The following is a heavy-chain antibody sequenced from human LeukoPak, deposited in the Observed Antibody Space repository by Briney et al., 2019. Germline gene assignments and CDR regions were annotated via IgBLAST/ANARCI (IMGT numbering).Heavy chain of an antibody. D-gene: IGHD2-15*01. CDR2: ISGSGGST. Sequence: GGSLRLSCAASGFTFSSFAMSWVRQAPGKGLEWVSAISGSGGSTYYADSVKGRFTISRDNAKNSLFLQMNSLRAEDTAVYYCARVLRYCSGGNCYSGGLGYMDVWGKGTTVTISS. V-gene: IGHV3-23*01. CDR1: GFTFSSFA. J-gene: IGHJ6*03. CDR3: ARVLRYCSGGNCYSGGLGYMDV.